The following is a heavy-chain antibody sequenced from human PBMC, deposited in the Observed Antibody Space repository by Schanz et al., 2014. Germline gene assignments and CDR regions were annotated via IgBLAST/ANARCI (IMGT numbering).Heavy chain of an antibody. J-gene: IGHJ4*02. CDR2: IWSDGSGK. CDR1: GFDFNSYS. V-gene: IGHV3-33*08. D-gene: IGHD3-9*01. CDR3: AKQIHYDILTVTRN. Sequence: VRLVESGGGLVQPGGSLRLSCEASGFDFNSYSMNWVRQVPGKGLEWVAVIWSDGSGKYYADSVKGRFTISRDSPKNTLYLQMNSLRAEDTAVYYCAKQIHYDILTVTRNWGQGTLVTVSS.